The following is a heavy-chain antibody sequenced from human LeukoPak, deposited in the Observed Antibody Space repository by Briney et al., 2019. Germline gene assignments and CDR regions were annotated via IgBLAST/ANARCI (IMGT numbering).Heavy chain of an antibody. CDR3: ARETSQKGAHYMDV. D-gene: IGHD3-16*01. CDR1: AYSISSSYY. CDR2: IYYSGST. J-gene: IGHJ6*03. Sequence: SETLSLTCTVSAYSISSSYYWSWIRQPPGKGLEYIGYIYYSGSTNYNPSLKSRLTISVDTSKNQFSLKLSSVTAADTAVYYCARETSQKGAHYMDVWGKGTTVTISS. V-gene: IGHV4-61*01.